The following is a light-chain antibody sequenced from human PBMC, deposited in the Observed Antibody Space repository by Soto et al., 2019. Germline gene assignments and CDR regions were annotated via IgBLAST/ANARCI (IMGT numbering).Light chain of an antibody. V-gene: IGLV2-14*01. CDR2: GVS. J-gene: IGLJ1*01. CDR3: CSYARGSTYV. Sequence: QAVVTEAPSASGCPGQSGTISCTGTATDIDAYNYVSWYLQHPGKAPKLLIYGVSNRPSGASDRFSGSKSDNTASLTISGLQAEDEGDYYCCSYARGSTYVFGTGTKVTVL. CDR1: ATDIDAYNY.